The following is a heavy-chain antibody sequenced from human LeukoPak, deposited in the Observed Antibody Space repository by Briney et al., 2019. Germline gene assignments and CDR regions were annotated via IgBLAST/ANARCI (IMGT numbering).Heavy chain of an antibody. V-gene: IGHV4-31*03. CDR1: GGSISSGGYY. D-gene: IGHD3-16*01. CDR3: ARGPGGAWSGITFFDY. J-gene: IGHJ4*02. CDR2: IYYSGST. Sequence: KSSETLSLTCTVSGGSISSGGYYWSWIRQHPGKGLEWIGYIYYSGSTYYNPSPKSRVTISVDTSKNQFSLKLSSVTAADTAVYYCARGPGGAWSGITFFDYWGQGTLVTVSS.